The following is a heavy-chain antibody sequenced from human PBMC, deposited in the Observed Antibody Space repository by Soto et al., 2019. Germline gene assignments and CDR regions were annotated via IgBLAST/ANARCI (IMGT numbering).Heavy chain of an antibody. J-gene: IGHJ4*02. D-gene: IGHD1-26*01. V-gene: IGHV3-30*03. Sequence: PGGSLRLSCAASGFTFSSYGMHWVRQAPGKGLEWVAVISYDGSNKYYADSVKGRFTISRDNSKNTLYLQMNSLRAEDTAVYYCAMGSYFDYWGQGTLVTVSS. CDR1: GFTFSSYG. CDR2: ISYDGSNK. CDR3: AMGSYFDY.